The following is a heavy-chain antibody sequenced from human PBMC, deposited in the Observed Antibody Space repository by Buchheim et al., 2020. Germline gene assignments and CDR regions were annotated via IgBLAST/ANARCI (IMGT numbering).Heavy chain of an antibody. CDR2: IYGAGTT. Sequence: EVQLVETGGGLIQPGGSLGLSCTAFGFTVSGDYMSWVRQAPGKGLEWVSAIYGAGTTYYADSVRGRFTISTDISKNTVYLQMNTLRAEDTAVYYCARVPQIVGAPGTDYWGQGTL. CDR1: GFTVSGDY. D-gene: IGHD1-26*01. V-gene: IGHV3-53*02. CDR3: ARVPQIVGAPGTDY. J-gene: IGHJ4*02.